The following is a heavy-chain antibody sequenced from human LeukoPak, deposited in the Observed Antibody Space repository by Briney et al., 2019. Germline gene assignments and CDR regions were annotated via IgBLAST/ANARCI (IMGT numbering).Heavy chain of an antibody. Sequence: GGSLRLSCAAPGFDFSTYGMHWVRQAPGKGQEWVGVIWYDGSNKIYAESVKGRFTISRDNSKNTLYLQMNSLRAEDTAVYYCARDRSWGSQCYFDYWGQGTLVTVSS. CDR3: ARDRSWGSQCYFDY. CDR2: IWYDGSNK. V-gene: IGHV3-33*01. J-gene: IGHJ4*02. CDR1: GFDFSTYG. D-gene: IGHD7-27*01.